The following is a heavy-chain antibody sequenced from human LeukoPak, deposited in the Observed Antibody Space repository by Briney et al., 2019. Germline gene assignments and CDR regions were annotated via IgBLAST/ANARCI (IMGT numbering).Heavy chain of an antibody. CDR1: GASISSSRYY. D-gene: IGHD3/OR15-3a*01. CDR3: ARGGIWPGSEGSYYYYMDV. CDR2: ISYSGTT. Sequence: RASETLSLTCTVSGASISSSRYYWGWIRQPPGKGLEWIGSISYSGTTYYNPSLKSRVTISVDTSKNQFSLKLSSVTAADTAVYYCARGGIWPGSEGSYYYYMDVWGKGTTVTVS. V-gene: IGHV4-39*07. J-gene: IGHJ6*03.